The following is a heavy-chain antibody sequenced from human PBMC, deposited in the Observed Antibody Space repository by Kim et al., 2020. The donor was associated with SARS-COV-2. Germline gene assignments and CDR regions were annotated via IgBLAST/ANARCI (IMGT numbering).Heavy chain of an antibody. V-gene: IGHV3-72*01. J-gene: IGHJ3*02. Sequence: GGSLRLSCAASGFIFSDHYMDWVRQAPGKGLEWIARARNKANGYTTDYAVSVKGRFSVSRDDSKNSLYLQMNSLKIEDTAVYYCTRDVLGFAFDIWGQGAMVTVSS. D-gene: IGHD3-3*02. CDR2: ARNKANGYTT. CDR1: GFIFSDHY. CDR3: TRDVLGFAFDI.